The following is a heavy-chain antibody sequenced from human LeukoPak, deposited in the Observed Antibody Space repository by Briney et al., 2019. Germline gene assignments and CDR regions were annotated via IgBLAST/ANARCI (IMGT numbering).Heavy chain of an antibody. CDR1: GASISNTS. V-gene: IGHV4-59*01. CDR3: ARVLTYFYGSGTYPASRYYFDY. D-gene: IGHD3-10*01. J-gene: IGHJ4*02. Sequence: SETLSLTCTVSGASISNTSWSWIRQPPGKGLEWIGYIDHSGSTNYNPSLKSRVTISLAKSKNQLSLKLSSVTAADTAVFYCARVLTYFYGSGTYPASRYYFDYWGLGTLAIVSS. CDR2: IDHSGST.